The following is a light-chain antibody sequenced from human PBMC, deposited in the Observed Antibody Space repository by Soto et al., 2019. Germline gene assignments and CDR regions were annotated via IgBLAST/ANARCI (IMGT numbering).Light chain of an antibody. Sequence: QSALTQPPSASGSPGQTVTISCTGTSSDVGGYDYVSWYQQHPGEAPKLIIYEVTKRPSGVPDRFSGSKSGNTASLTVSGLQAEDEADYYCSSYTSSSTYVVFGGGTKLTVL. CDR1: SSDVGGYDY. J-gene: IGLJ2*01. V-gene: IGLV2-8*01. CDR2: EVT. CDR3: SSYTSSSTYVV.